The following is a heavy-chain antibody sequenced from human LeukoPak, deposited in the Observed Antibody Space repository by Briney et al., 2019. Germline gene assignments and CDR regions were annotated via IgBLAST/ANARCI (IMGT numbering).Heavy chain of an antibody. CDR2: ISWNSGSI. Sequence: GRSLRLSCAASGFTFDDYAMHWVRQAPGKGLEWVSGISWNSGSIGYADSVKGRFTISRDNAKNSLYLQMNSLRAEDTAVYYCARDLLLWFGGSNYYYGMDVWGQGTTVTVSS. V-gene: IGHV3-9*01. J-gene: IGHJ6*02. CDR1: GFTFDDYA. D-gene: IGHD3-10*01. CDR3: ARDLLLWFGGSNYYYGMDV.